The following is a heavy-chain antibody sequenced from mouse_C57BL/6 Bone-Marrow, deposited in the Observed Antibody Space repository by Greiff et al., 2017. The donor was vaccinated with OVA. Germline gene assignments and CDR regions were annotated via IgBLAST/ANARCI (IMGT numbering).Heavy chain of an antibody. V-gene: IGHV1-64*01. D-gene: IGHD1-1*01. CDR3: ARGFSDYYGSSYTWFAY. Sequence: QVQLQQPGAELVKPGASVKLSCKASGYTFTSYWMHWVKQRPGQGLEWIGMIHPNSGSTNYNEKFKSKATLTVDKSSSTAYMQLSSLTSEDSAVYYCARGFSDYYGSSYTWFAYWGQGTLVTVSA. CDR2: IHPNSGST. J-gene: IGHJ3*01. CDR1: GYTFTSYW.